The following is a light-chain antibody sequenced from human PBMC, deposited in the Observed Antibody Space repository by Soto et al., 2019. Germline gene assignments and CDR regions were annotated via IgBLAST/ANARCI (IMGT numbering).Light chain of an antibody. V-gene: IGKV3-15*01. J-gene: IGKJ1*01. CDR1: QSVSSN. CDR2: GAS. Sequence: ETVTTQSPATLSVSPGERATLSCRASQSVSSNLAWYQQKPGQAPRLLIYGASTRATGIPTRFSGRGSGTEFTLIISRLQSDDFALYYCQQYHDWPPWTFGQGTKVEVK. CDR3: QQYHDWPPWT.